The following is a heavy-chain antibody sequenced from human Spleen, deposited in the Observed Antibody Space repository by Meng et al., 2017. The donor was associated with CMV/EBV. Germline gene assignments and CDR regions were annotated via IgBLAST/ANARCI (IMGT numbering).Heavy chain of an antibody. CDR3: ARPKSGDP. CDR2: IYYSGST. Sequence: SLTCTVSCGSISSSSYYWGWIRQPPGKGLAWIGSIYYSGSTYYNPSLKSRVTISVDTSKNQFSLKLSSVTAADTAVYYCARPKSGDPWGQGTLVTVSS. CDR1: CGSISSSSYY. V-gene: IGHV4-39*01. J-gene: IGHJ5*02.